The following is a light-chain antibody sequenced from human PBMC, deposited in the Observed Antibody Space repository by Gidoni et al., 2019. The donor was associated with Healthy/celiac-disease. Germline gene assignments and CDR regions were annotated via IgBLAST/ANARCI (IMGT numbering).Light chain of an antibody. CDR2: WAS. CDR3: QQYYDTLSX. CDR1: QPILYSLNNKYS. Sequence: DIVMTQSPDSLAVPLGERATLNCKSSQPILYSLNNKYSLAWYQQKPGQPPKVLLHWASTRESGVHDRVSGRGSGTDFTLTISSLQAEEVAVYYCQQYYDTLSXXXQGTKVEIK. V-gene: IGKV4-1*01. J-gene: IGKJ1*01.